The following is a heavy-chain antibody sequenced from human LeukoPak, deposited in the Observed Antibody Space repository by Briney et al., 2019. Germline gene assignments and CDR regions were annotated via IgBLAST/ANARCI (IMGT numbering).Heavy chain of an antibody. J-gene: IGHJ4*02. Sequence: GGSLRLSCAASGFTVSSNYMSWVRQAPGKGLEWVSVIYSGGSTYYADSVKGRFTISRDNSKNTLYLQMNSLRDEDTAVYYCARVHRARGITGYFFDYWGQGTLVTVSS. CDR1: GFTVSSNY. CDR2: IYSGGST. CDR3: ARVHRARGITGYFFDY. V-gene: IGHV3-66*01. D-gene: IGHD2-21*01.